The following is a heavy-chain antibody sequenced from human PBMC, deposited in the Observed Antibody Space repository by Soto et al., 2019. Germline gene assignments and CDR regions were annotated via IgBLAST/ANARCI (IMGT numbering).Heavy chain of an antibody. CDR3: AREYYYGSGSYPLDV. Sequence: EVQLVESGGGLVQPGGSLRLSCAASGFTFSSYSMNWVRQAPGKGLEWVSYISSSSSTIYYADSVKGRFTISRDNAKNSLYLQMNSLRDEDTAVYYCAREYYYGSGSYPLDVWGQGTTVTVSS. D-gene: IGHD3-10*01. CDR2: ISSSSSTI. V-gene: IGHV3-48*02. J-gene: IGHJ6*02. CDR1: GFTFSSYS.